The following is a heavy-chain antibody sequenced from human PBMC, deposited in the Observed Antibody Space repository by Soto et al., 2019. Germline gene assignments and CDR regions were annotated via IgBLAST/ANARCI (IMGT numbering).Heavy chain of an antibody. CDR3: TNYDILTGYRYGMDV. Sequence: GGSLRLSCTASGFTFGDYAMSWFRQAPGKXLEWVGFIRSKAYGGTTEYAASVKGRFTISRDDSKSIAYLQMNSLKTEDTAVYYCTNYDILTGYRYGMDVWGQGTTVTVSS. D-gene: IGHD3-9*01. J-gene: IGHJ6*02. V-gene: IGHV3-49*03. CDR2: IRSKAYGGTT. CDR1: GFTFGDYA.